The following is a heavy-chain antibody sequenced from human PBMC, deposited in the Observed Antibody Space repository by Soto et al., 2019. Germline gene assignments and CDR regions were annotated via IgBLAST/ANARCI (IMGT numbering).Heavy chain of an antibody. CDR2: IIPILGIA. CDR3: ARARDSGSYYDYYYGMDV. V-gene: IGHV1-69*02. CDR1: GGTFSSYT. Sequence: ASVKVSCKASGGTFSSYTISWVRQAPGQGLEWMGRIIPILGIANYAQKFQGRVTITADKSTSTAYMELSSLRSEDTAVYYCARARDSGSYYDYYYGMDVWGKETTVTLSS. D-gene: IGHD1-26*01. J-gene: IGHJ6*04.